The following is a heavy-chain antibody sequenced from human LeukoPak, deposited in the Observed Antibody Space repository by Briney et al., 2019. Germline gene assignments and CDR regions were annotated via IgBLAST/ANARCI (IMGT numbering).Heavy chain of an antibody. J-gene: IGHJ4*02. Sequence: GGSLRLSCAASGFTVSTNYMSWVRQAPGKGLEWVSVVYSSGAKYYADSVKGRFTISRDNSKNTLYLQMNSLRAEDTAVYYCAKGCCSSTSCLKTDWGQGALVTVSS. V-gene: IGHV3-66*03. CDR2: VYSSGAK. CDR3: AKGCCSSTSCLKTD. CDR1: GFTVSTNY. D-gene: IGHD2-2*01.